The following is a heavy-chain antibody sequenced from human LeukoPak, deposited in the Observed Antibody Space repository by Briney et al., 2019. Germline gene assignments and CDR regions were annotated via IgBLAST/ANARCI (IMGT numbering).Heavy chain of an antibody. CDR2: IKQDGSEK. CDR3: ARGDLDTAMAPFDY. V-gene: IGHV3-7*01. J-gene: IGHJ4*02. D-gene: IGHD5-18*01. Sequence: GGSLRLSCAASGFTFSSYWMSWVRQAPGKGLEWVANIKQDGSEKYYVDSVKGVFTISRDNAKNSLYLQMNSLRAEDTAVYYCARGDLDTAMAPFDYWGQGTLVTVSS. CDR1: GFTFSSYW.